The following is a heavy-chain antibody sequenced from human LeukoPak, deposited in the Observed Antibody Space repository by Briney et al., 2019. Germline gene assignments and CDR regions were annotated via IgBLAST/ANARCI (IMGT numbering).Heavy chain of an antibody. CDR2: IYYSGST. CDR1: GGSISSYY. D-gene: IGHD3-22*01. J-gene: IGHJ4*02. V-gene: IGHV4-59*08. Sequence: SETLSLTCNVSGGSISSYYWSWIRQPPGKGLEWIGYIYYSGSTNCNPSLKSRVTMSVDTSKNQFSLNLSSVTAADTAVYYCAGQVYYYDNFDYWGQGTLVTVSS. CDR3: AGQVYYYDNFDY.